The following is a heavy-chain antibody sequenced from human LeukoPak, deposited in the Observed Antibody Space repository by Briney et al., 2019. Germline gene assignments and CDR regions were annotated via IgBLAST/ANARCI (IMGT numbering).Heavy chain of an antibody. CDR1: GDSIRSAYS. V-gene: IGHV4-38-2*01. Sequence: SGTLSVTCADPGDSIRSAYSWAWIRRPPGKGLEGIGSIYYSGSTYYNPSLKSRVTISVDTSKNQFSLKLNSVTAADTAVYYCARVLMDRSGCIDYWGQGTLVTVPS. J-gene: IGHJ4*02. CDR2: IYYSGST. CDR3: ARVLMDRSGCIDY. D-gene: IGHD6-19*01.